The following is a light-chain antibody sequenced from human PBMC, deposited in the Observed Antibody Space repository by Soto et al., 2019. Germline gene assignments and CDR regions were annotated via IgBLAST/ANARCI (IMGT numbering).Light chain of an antibody. CDR3: AAWDDRLSAVV. V-gene: IGLV1-44*01. J-gene: IGLJ2*01. CDR1: SSNIGSNT. CDR2: SND. Sequence: QSVLTQPPSASGTPGQRVTISCSGRSSNIGSNTVNWYQQLPGTAPKLLIYSNDQRPSGVPDRFSGSKSGTSASLASSGLQSEDEADYYCAAWDDRLSAVVFGGGTQLTVL.